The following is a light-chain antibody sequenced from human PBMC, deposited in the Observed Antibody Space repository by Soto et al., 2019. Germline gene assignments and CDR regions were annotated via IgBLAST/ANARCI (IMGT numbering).Light chain of an antibody. CDR3: VSYTSSTTYV. Sequence: ALTQPASVSDSPGQSITISCTGTSSDAGGSNFVSWYQQHPGKPPKLIIYDVANRPSGVSNRFSGSKSGSTASLIISRLQTEDEADYYCVSYTSSTTYVFGTGTRSPS. CDR1: SSDAGGSNF. V-gene: IGLV2-14*03. CDR2: DVA. J-gene: IGLJ1*01.